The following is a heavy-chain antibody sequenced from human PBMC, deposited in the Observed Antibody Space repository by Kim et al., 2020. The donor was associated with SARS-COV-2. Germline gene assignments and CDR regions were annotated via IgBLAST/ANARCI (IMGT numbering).Heavy chain of an antibody. CDR2: IWYDGSNK. CDR3: ARADVYSGSYLPYYGMDV. Sequence: GGSLRLSCAASGFTFSSYGMHWVRQAPGKGLEWVAVIWYDGSNKYYADSVKDRFTISRDNSKNTLYLQMNSLRAEDTAVYYCARADVYSGSYLPYYGMDVWGQGTTVTVSS. V-gene: IGHV3-33*01. CDR1: GFTFSSYG. J-gene: IGHJ6*02. D-gene: IGHD1-26*01.